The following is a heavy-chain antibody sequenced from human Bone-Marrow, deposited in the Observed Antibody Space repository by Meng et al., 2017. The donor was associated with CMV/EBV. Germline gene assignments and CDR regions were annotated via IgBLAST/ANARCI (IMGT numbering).Heavy chain of an antibody. CDR1: GGSFSGYY. CDR3: ARCCSSTSCYRYYYYYGMDV. V-gene: IGHV4-34*01. D-gene: IGHD2-2*01. Sequence: SETLSLTCAVYGGSFSGYYWSWIRQPPGKGLEWIGEINHSGSTNYNPSLKSRVTISVDTSKNQFSLKLSSVTAADTAVYYCARCCSSTSCYRYYYYYGMDVWGPGTTVTFAS. J-gene: IGHJ6*02. CDR2: INHSGST.